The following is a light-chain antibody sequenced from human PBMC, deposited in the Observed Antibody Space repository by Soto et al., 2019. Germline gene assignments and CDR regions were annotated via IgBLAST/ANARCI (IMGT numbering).Light chain of an antibody. J-gene: IGKJ2*01. CDR1: QSVLYSSNNKNY. CDR2: WAS. V-gene: IGKV4-1*01. Sequence: DIVMTQSPDSLAVSLGERATINCKSSQSVLYSSNNKNYLAWYQQKPGQPPKLLIYWASTRESGVPDRFSGSRSRTDFTLTISSLQAEDVAVYYCQQYYNTPSYTFGQGTKLEIK. CDR3: QQYYNTPSYT.